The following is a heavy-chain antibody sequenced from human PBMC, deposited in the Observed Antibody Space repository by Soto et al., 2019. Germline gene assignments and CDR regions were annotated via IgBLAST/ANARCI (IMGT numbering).Heavy chain of an antibody. J-gene: IGHJ4*02. V-gene: IGHV3-30*18. CDR3: AKIPDAHGSGSYYKGTEFDY. CDR2: ISYDGSNK. D-gene: IGHD3-10*01. CDR1: GFTFSSYG. Sequence: GGSLRLSCAASGFTFSSYGMHWVRQAPGKGLEWVAVISYDGSNKYYADSVKGRFTISRDNSKNTLYLQMNSLRAEDTAVYYCAKIPDAHGSGSYYKGTEFDYWGQGTLVTVSS.